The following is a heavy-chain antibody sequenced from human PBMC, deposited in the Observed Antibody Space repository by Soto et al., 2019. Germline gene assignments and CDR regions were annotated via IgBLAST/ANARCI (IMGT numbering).Heavy chain of an antibody. Sequence: SQTLSLTCTVSGGSISSYYWSWIRQPPGKGLEWIGYISYSGNTNYNPSLKRRVTMSVDTSKNQFSLKLSSVTAADTAVYYCARTVVVTATGALGWFDPWGQGTLVTVSS. V-gene: IGHV4-59*01. CDR3: ARTVVVTATGALGWFDP. D-gene: IGHD2-21*02. CDR2: ISYSGNT. CDR1: GGSISSYY. J-gene: IGHJ5*02.